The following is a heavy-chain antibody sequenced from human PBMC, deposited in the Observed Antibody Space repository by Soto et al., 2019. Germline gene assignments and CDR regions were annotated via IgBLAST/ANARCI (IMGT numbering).Heavy chain of an antibody. V-gene: IGHV3-23*01. J-gene: IGHJ6*03. Sequence: PGGSLRLSCAASGFTFSSYAMSWVRQAPGKGLEWVSAISGSGGSTYYADSVKGRFTISRDNSKNTLYLQMNGLRAEDTAVYYCARDLRWGSNWYYYMDVWGKGTTVTVSS. CDR1: GFTFSSYA. CDR3: ARDLRWGSNWYYYMDV. D-gene: IGHD7-27*01. CDR2: ISGSGGST.